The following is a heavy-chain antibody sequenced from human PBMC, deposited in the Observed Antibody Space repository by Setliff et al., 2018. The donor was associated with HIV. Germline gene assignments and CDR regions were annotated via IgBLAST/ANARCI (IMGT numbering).Heavy chain of an antibody. Sequence: PSETLSLTCTVSGDGISSWQWSWIRQPPGKALEWIGYAYYSGSTNYNPSLKSRVTISIDMSKNQFSLNLKSVTAADTAVYYCARRIYGDHDYRQDAFDVWGPGTMVTVSS. CDR3: ARRIYGDHDYRQDAFDV. J-gene: IGHJ3*01. D-gene: IGHD5-12*01. CDR1: GDGISSWQ. CDR2: AYYSGST. V-gene: IGHV4-59*01.